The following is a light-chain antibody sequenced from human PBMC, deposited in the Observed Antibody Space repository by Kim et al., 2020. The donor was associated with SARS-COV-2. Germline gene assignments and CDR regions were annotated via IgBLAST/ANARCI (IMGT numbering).Light chain of an antibody. Sequence: EIVMTQSPVTLSVSPGETATLSCRASQSVSRNLAWYQQRPGQTPRLLIYYASIRASGVPARFSGSGSGTEFTLTITSLQSEDFAVYYCQQCDNWPRTFGQGTKVDIK. CDR2: YAS. V-gene: IGKV3-15*01. J-gene: IGKJ1*01. CDR1: QSVSRN. CDR3: QQCDNWPRT.